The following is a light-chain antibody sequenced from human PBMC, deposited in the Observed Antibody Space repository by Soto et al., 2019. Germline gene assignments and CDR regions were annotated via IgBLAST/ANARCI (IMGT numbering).Light chain of an antibody. CDR1: QSIYSK. J-gene: IGKJ4*01. CDR2: DAS. V-gene: IGKV3-15*01. CDR3: QKYNKWPLT. Sequence: EILLTQSPATLSLSPGEGATLSCRASQSIYSKLAWYQQRRGQTPRLLIYDASSRATGIPARFSGSGFGTEFTLTISSLQSEDFAVYYCQKYNKWPLTFGGGTKVDIK.